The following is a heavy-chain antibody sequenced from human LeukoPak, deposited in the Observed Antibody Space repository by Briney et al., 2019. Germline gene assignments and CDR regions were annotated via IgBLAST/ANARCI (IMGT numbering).Heavy chain of an antibody. D-gene: IGHD4-17*01. Sequence: SETQSLTCTVSGGSISSSDYYWGWIRQPPGKGLEWIGSIYSSGATYYNPSLNSRVTISVDRSKNQLSVKLTSVTAADTAVYYCARDSYGDPKINGMDVWGQGTTVSVSS. CDR3: ARDSYGDPKINGMDV. J-gene: IGHJ6*02. CDR2: IYSSGAT. CDR1: GGSISSSDYY. V-gene: IGHV4-39*02.